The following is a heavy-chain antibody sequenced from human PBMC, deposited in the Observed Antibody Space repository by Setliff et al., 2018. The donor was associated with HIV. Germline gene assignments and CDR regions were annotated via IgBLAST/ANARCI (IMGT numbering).Heavy chain of an antibody. CDR2: IYKSGTT. CDR3: GRLSETAMASFDS. Sequence: SETLSLTCTVSGGSISSTTYHWSWIRQPPGKGLEWIGYIYKSGTTNYSPSLKSRVTISAGPSKNQFSLKLTSVTAADTAVYYCGRLSETAMASFDSWGQGILVTVSS. J-gene: IGHJ4*02. V-gene: IGHV4-61*05. D-gene: IGHD2-21*02. CDR1: GGSISSTTYH.